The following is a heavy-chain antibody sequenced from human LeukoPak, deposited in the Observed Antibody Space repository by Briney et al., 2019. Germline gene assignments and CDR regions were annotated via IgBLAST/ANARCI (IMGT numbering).Heavy chain of an antibody. J-gene: IGHJ4*02. CDR1: GASISSYY. Sequence: SETLSLTCTVSGASISSYYWSWIRQPAGKGLEWIGRIYTSGSTNYNPSLKSPVTISVDTSKNHFSLKLSSVTAADSAVYYCARVRGSAAIGGPWTPDYFDFWGPGPLVIVSS. CDR2: IYTSGST. D-gene: IGHD2-15*01. CDR3: ARVRGSAAIGGPWTPDYFDF. V-gene: IGHV4-4*07.